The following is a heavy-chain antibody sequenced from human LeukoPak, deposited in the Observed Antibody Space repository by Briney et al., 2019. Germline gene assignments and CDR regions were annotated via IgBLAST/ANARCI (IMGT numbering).Heavy chain of an antibody. J-gene: IGHJ6*02. CDR3: ARRDYDILTGYDGMDV. V-gene: IGHV5-51*01. D-gene: IGHD3-9*01. Sequence: GESLKISCKGSGYSFTSYWIGWVRQMPGKGLEWMGIIYPGDSDTRYSPSFQGQVTISADKSISTAYLQWSGLKASDTAMHYCARRDYDILTGYDGMDVWGQGTTVTVSS. CDR2: IYPGDSDT. CDR1: GYSFTSYW.